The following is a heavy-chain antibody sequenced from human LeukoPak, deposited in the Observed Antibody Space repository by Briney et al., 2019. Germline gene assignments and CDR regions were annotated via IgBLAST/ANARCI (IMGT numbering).Heavy chain of an antibody. CDR3: ARAGYSYGTDYYGMDV. Sequence: GGSLRPSCAASGFTFSTQWMSWVRPAPGEGLGWVANIMQDGSEKYYVDSVKGRFTISRDNAKNSLYLQMNSLRAEDTAVYYCARAGYSYGTDYYGMDVWGQGTTVTVSS. CDR2: IMQDGSEK. J-gene: IGHJ6*02. CDR1: GFTFSTQW. V-gene: IGHV3-7*01. D-gene: IGHD5-18*01.